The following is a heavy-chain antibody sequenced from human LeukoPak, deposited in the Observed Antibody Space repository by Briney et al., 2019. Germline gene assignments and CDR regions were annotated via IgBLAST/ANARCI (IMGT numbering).Heavy chain of an antibody. CDR3: AKEITMIRGVIKLGFDY. CDR2: ISGGGGST. CDR1: GFTFSSYA. J-gene: IGHJ4*02. V-gene: IGHV3-23*01. Sequence: GGSLRLSCAVSGFTFSSYAMTWVRQAPGKGLEWVSAISGGGGSTYYADSVKGRFTISRDNSKNTLCLQMNSLRAEDTAVYYCAKEITMIRGVIKLGFDYWGQGTLVTVSS. D-gene: IGHD3-10*01.